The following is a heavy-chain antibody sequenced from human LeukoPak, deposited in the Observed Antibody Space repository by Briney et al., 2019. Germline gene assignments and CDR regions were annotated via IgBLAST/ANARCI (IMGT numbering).Heavy chain of an antibody. CDR2: IYYSGIT. CDR1: GYSISSGYF. V-gene: IGHV4-38-2*02. D-gene: IGHD4-11*01. CDR3: ARDLYSNPTGVDY. J-gene: IGHJ4*02. Sequence: SETLSLTCTVSGYSISSGYFWGWIRQPPGKGLEWIGSIYYSGITYYNPSLKSRVTMSMDTSKNQFSLELSSVTAADTAVYYCARDLYSNPTGVDYWGQGTLVTVSS.